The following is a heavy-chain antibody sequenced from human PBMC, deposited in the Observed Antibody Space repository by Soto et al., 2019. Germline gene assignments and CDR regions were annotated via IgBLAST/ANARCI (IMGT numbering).Heavy chain of an antibody. J-gene: IGHJ4*02. CDR1: GGSMSSYF. D-gene: IGHD6-13*01. Sequence: SETLSLTCSLSGGSMSSYFWSWLRQPPGRGLEWIGYISDSGSTNYKTSLKSRVIISLDTSKTQFSLRLTSVSAADTAVYYCARGGSSSWYGFYYFDNWGQGTLVTVPQ. CDR2: ISDSGST. V-gene: IGHV4-59*12. CDR3: ARGGSSSWYGFYYFDN.